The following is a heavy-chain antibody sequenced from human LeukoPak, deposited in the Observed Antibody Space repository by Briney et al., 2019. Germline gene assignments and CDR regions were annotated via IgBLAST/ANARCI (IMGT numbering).Heavy chain of an antibody. CDR2: ISGNNDNP. D-gene: IGHD4-23*01. CDR3: ARGDGGNPWDAFDI. Sequence: GAAVKVSCKASGYTFSKFGIAWVRQAPGQGLEWMGWISGNNDNPQSAQDLQGRVTVTTDRSTSTAYMELRSLRHDDTAAYYCARGDGGNPWDAFDIWGQGTMVTVSS. CDR1: GYTFSKFG. V-gene: IGHV1-18*01. J-gene: IGHJ3*02.